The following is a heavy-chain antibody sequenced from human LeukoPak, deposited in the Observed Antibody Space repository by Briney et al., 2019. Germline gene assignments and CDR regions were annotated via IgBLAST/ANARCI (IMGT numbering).Heavy chain of an antibody. CDR1: GFTFSNYA. J-gene: IGHJ3*02. CDR3: AKAYTRSWYAAFDI. CDR2: ISATGGTT. Sequence: GGSLRLSCAASGFTFSNYAMSWVRQAPGKGLEWVSAISATGGTTYYADSVKGRFTISRDNSKSTLYLQMNSLRGDDTAIYYCAKAYTRSWYAAFDIWGQGTMVTISS. V-gene: IGHV3-23*01. D-gene: IGHD6-13*01.